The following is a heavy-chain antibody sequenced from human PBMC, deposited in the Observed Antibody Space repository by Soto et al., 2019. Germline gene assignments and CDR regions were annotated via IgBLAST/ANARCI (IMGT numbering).Heavy chain of an antibody. V-gene: IGHV3-30*18. CDR2: ISYDGSDK. CDR3: AKQGGNLFPDY. Sequence: QVQLVESGGGVVQPGRSLRLSCAASGFTFSTYAMHWVRQAPGKGLEWLTVISYDGSDKYYANSVKGRFTISRDNSKDTLYLQMTSLRAEHTAVYYCAKQGGNLFPDYWGQGALVTVSS. D-gene: IGHD3-16*01. J-gene: IGHJ4*02. CDR1: GFTFSTYA.